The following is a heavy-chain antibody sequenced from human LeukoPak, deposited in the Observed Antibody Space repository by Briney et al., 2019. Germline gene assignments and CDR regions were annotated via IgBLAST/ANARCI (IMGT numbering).Heavy chain of an antibody. V-gene: IGHV3-30*04. D-gene: IGHD3-22*01. CDR2: ISYDGSNK. Sequence: GGSLRLSCAVSGFAFSSLAMHWVRQAPGKGLEWVAVISYDGSNKYYADSVKGRFTISRDNSKNTLYLQMNSLRAEDTAVYYCAKDELYYYDSSGYIDYWGQGTLVTVSS. CDR1: GFAFSSLA. J-gene: IGHJ4*02. CDR3: AKDELYYYDSSGYIDY.